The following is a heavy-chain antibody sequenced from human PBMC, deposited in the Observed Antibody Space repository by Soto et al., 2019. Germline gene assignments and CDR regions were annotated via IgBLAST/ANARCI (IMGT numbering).Heavy chain of an antibody. CDR1: GGSISSGNW. CDR2: IYHSGNT. J-gene: IGHJ4*02. CDR3: ASHRGNTYGPYDY. D-gene: IGHD5-18*01. V-gene: IGHV4-4*02. Sequence: VQLQESGPGLVKPSGTLSLTCAVSGGSISSGNWWSWVRQSPGKGLEWIGEIYHSGNTNHNPSLKSRVTISVDKSNNQCSLKLTSVTAADTAVYYCASHRGNTYGPYDYWGQGTLVTVSS.